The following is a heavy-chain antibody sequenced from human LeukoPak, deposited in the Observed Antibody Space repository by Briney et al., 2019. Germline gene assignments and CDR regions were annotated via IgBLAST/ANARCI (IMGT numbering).Heavy chain of an antibody. CDR3: ARGRGSGHKENWFDP. CDR2: MNPNSGNT. J-gene: IGHJ5*02. Sequence: XWXRXATXXXLEWMGXMNPNSGNTGYAQKFQGRVTMTRNTSISTAYMELSSLRSEDTAVYYCARGRGSGHKENWFDPWGQGTLVTVSS. D-gene: IGHD6-19*01. V-gene: IGHV1-8*01.